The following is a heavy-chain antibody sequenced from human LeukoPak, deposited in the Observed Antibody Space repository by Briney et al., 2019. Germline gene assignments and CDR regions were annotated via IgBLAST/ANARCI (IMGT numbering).Heavy chain of an antibody. J-gene: IGHJ4*02. D-gene: IGHD1-26*01. CDR2: IYPNSGGT. CDR3: ARDNNGNSFEY. Sequence: ASVKVSCKASGYTFTYRYMHWVRQAPGQGLEWMGWIYPNSGGTNYAQKFQGRVTMTRDTSISTAYMEVSRLTSDDTAVYYCARDNNGNSFEYWGQGTLVTVSS. CDR1: GYTFTYRY. V-gene: IGHV1-2*02.